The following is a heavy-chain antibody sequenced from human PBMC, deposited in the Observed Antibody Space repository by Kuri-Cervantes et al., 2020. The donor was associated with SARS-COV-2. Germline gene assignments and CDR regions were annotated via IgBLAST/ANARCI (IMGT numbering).Heavy chain of an antibody. V-gene: IGHV1-46*01. CDR2: INPSGGGT. CDR3: ARGRLSSAYFDY. D-gene: IGHD6-6*01. Sequence: ASVKVSCKASGYIFTNYYMSWVRPAPGQGLEWLGIINPSGGGTSYAQKFQGRVTMTRDTSTSTVYMELSSLRSEDTAVYYCARGRLSSAYFDYWGQGTLVTVSS. J-gene: IGHJ4*02. CDR1: GYIFTNYY.